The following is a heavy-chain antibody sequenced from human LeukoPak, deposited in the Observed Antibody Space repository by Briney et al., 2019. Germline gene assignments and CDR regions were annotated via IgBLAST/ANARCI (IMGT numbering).Heavy chain of an antibody. CDR2: IYYSGST. CDR1: GGSISSYY. Sequence: SETLSLTCTVSGGSISSYYWSWIRQPPGKGLEWIGYIYYSGSTNYNPSLKSRVTISVDTSKNQFSLKLSSVTAADTAVHYCARDGVYCSSTSCSHFQHWGQGTLVTVSS. CDR3: ARDGVYCSSTSCSHFQH. V-gene: IGHV4-59*01. D-gene: IGHD2-2*01. J-gene: IGHJ1*01.